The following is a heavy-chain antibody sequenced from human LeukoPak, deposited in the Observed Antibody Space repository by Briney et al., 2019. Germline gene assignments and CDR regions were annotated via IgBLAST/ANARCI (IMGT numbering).Heavy chain of an antibody. V-gene: IGHV1-2*02. CDR2: INPNIGGT. CDR3: ARGDCSGVSCYSVDS. J-gene: IGHJ4*02. CDR1: GYIFTASY. D-gene: IGHD2-15*01. Sequence: ASVKVSCKASGYIFTASYIYWVRQAPRQGLEWMGWINPNIGGTSFAKKFQGRVTLTRDTSITTTYLELTGLRSDDTAVYFCARGDCSGVSCYSVDSWGQGTLVTVSS.